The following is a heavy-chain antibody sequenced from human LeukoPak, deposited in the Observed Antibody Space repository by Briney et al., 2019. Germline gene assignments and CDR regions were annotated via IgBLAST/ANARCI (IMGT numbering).Heavy chain of an antibody. D-gene: IGHD3-10*01. CDR3: AKDLLWFGELGEYYFDY. J-gene: IGHJ4*02. V-gene: IGHV3-30*02. Sequence: GGSLRLSCAASGFTFSSYGMHWVRQAPGKGLEWVAFMRYDGSNKYYADSVKGRFTISRDNSKNTLYLQMNSLRAEDTAVYYCAKDLLWFGELGEYYFDYWGQGTLVTVSS. CDR2: MRYDGSNK. CDR1: GFTFSSYG.